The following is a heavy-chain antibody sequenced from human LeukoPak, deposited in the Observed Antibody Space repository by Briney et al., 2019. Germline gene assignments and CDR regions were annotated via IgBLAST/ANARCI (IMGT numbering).Heavy chain of an antibody. CDR1: EFTFGNYW. J-gene: IGHJ4*02. D-gene: IGHD6-19*01. CDR2: ISGSGGST. V-gene: IGHV3-23*01. CDR3: ARSGGSRSIAVAGNY. Sequence: PGGSLRLSCAASEFTFGNYWMSWVRQAPGKGLEWASAISGSGGSTYYADSVKGRFIISRDNSKNTLYLQMNSLRAEDTAVYYCARSGGSRSIAVAGNYWGQGTLVTVSS.